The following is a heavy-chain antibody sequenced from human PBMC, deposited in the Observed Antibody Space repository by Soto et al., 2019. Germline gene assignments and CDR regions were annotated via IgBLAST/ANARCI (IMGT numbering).Heavy chain of an antibody. D-gene: IGHD4-17*01. Sequence: ASVKVSCKASGYTFASYGISWVRQAPGQGLEYLGWMNPNSGNTGYVQKFQGRVTMTWDSSITTAYMELSSLRSEDTAVYFCARGVKYGAYSRWFDPWGQGTLVTVSS. CDR3: ARGVKYGAYSRWFDP. V-gene: IGHV1-8*02. CDR2: MNPNSGNT. J-gene: IGHJ5*02. CDR1: GYTFASYG.